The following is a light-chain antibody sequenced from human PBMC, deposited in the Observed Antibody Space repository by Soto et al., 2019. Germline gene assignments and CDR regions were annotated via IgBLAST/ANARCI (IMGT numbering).Light chain of an antibody. Sequence: SYELTQPPSVSVSPGQTASITCSGDKLGDKYGCWYQQKPRQSPVLVIYQDIKRPSGIPERFSGSNSGNTATLTISGTQAMDEADYYCQAWDNSTVLFGGGTKLTVL. CDR3: QAWDNSTVL. V-gene: IGLV3-1*01. CDR1: KLGDKY. J-gene: IGLJ2*01. CDR2: QDI.